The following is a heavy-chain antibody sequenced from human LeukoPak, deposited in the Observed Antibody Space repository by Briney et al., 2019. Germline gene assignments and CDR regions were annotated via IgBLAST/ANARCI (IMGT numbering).Heavy chain of an antibody. V-gene: IGHV3-48*03. CDR1: GFTFSSYE. CDR2: ISSSGSTI. D-gene: IGHD2-2*01. J-gene: IGHJ5*02. CDR3: ARGVVVVPAATRWFDP. Sequence: GGSLRLSCAASGFTFSSYEMNWVRQAPGKGLEWVSYISSSGSTIYYADSVKGRFTISRDNAKNSLYLQMNSLRAEDTAVYYCARGVVVVPAATRWFDPWGQGTLVTVSS.